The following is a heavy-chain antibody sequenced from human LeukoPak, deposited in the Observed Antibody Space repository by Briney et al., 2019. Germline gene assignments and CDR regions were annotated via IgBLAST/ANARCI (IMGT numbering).Heavy chain of an antibody. D-gene: IGHD3-3*01. Sequence: ASVKVSCKASGYTFTGYYMHWVRQAPGQGLEWMGWINPNSGGTNYAQKFQGRVTMTRDTSISTAYMELNRLRSDDTAVYYCAKSSALTIFGVDGHFDYWGQGTLVTVSS. J-gene: IGHJ4*02. CDR1: GYTFTGYY. CDR3: AKSSALTIFGVDGHFDY. CDR2: INPNSGGT. V-gene: IGHV1-2*02.